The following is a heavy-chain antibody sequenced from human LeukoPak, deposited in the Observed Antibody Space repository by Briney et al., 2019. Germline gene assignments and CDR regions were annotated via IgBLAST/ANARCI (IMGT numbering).Heavy chain of an antibody. Sequence: PGGSLRLSCAASGFTFSSYGMHWVRQAPGKGLEWVAVIWYDGSNKYYADSVKGRFTISRDNSKNTLYLQMNSLRAEDTAVYYCARDFLFPAAHFDYWGQGTLVTVSS. CDR2: IWYDGSNK. J-gene: IGHJ4*02. D-gene: IGHD2-15*01. V-gene: IGHV3-30*19. CDR3: ARDFLFPAAHFDY. CDR1: GFTFSSYG.